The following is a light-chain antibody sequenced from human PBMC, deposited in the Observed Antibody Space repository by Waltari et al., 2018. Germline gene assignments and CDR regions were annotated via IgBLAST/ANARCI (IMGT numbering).Light chain of an antibody. CDR1: QSVLYSSNNNNY. Sequence: DIVRTQSPDSLAVSLGERATVHCRSSQSVLYSSNNNNYLTWYQQKPGQPPKLLIYWASTRESGVPDRFSGSGSGTDFTLTISSLQAEDVAVYYCQQYFSAPYTFGQGTKLEIK. CDR2: WAS. V-gene: IGKV4-1*01. J-gene: IGKJ2*01. CDR3: QQYFSAPYT.